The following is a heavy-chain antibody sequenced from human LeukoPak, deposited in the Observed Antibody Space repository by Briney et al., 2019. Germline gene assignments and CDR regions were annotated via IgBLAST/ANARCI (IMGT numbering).Heavy chain of an antibody. CDR2: INHSGST. J-gene: IGHJ4*02. Sequence: PSETLSLTCAVYGGSFSGYYWSWIRQPPGKGLEWIGEINHSGSTNYNPSLKGRVTISVDTSKNQFSLKLSSVTAADTAVYYCARAPSGSYDYWGQGTLVTVSS. V-gene: IGHV4-34*01. CDR3: ARAPSGSYDY. D-gene: IGHD1-26*01. CDR1: GGSFSGYY.